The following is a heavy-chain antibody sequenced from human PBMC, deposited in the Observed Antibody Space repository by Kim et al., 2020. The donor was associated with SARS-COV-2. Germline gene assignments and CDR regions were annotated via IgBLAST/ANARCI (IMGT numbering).Heavy chain of an antibody. Sequence: ASVKVSCKASGYTFTSYAMHWVRQAPGQRLEWMGWINAGNGNTKYSQKFQGRVTITKDTSASTAYMELSSLRSEDTAVYYCARGTHRVGDYDSSGYPRGRMDVWGQGTTVTVS. CDR3: ARGTHRVGDYDSSGYPRGRMDV. D-gene: IGHD3-22*01. V-gene: IGHV1-3*01. CDR2: INAGNGNT. CDR1: GYTFTSYA. J-gene: IGHJ6*02.